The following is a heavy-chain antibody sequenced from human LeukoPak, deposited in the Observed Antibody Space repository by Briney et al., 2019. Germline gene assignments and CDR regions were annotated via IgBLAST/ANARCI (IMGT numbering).Heavy chain of an antibody. Sequence: SETLSLTCTVSGGSISSYYWSWIRQPPGKGLEWIGYVYYSGRTDSNPSLKSRVTISIDTSRNQFSLRLSSVTAADTAMCYCARGSYCGSNCFYYFDYWGQGSLVTVSS. CDR3: ARGSYCGSNCFYYFDY. CDR1: GGSISSYY. CDR2: VYYSGRT. J-gene: IGHJ4*02. D-gene: IGHD2-21*02. V-gene: IGHV4-59*08.